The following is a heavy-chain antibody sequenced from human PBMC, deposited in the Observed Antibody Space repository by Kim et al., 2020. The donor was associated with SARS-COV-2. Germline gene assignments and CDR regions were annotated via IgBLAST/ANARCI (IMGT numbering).Heavy chain of an antibody. CDR2: IKSDGRSI. Sequence: GGSLRLSCAVSGLTSTSYWMDWVRQVPGKGPVWVSRIKSDGRSIAYADSVKGRFTITRDNAYSTLYLQMNTLRVEDTAVYYCAILPPGYWGQGTLVTVSS. J-gene: IGHJ4*02. D-gene: IGHD2-2*01. CDR3: AILPPGY. CDR1: GLTSTSYW. V-gene: IGHV3-74*01.